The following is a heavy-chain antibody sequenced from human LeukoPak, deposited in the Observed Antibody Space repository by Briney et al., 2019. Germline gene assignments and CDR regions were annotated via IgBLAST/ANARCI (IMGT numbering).Heavy chain of an antibody. D-gene: IGHD3-22*01. CDR3: AREKDYDSSGYYRTPYFDY. V-gene: IGHV4-59*01. Sequence: PSETQSLTCTVSGASISSYYWSWIRQPPGKGLEWIGYIYYSGSTNYNPSLKSRVTISVDTSKNQFSLKLSSVTAADTAVYYCAREKDYDSSGYYRTPYFDYWGQGTLVTVSS. CDR1: GASISSYY. CDR2: IYYSGST. J-gene: IGHJ4*02.